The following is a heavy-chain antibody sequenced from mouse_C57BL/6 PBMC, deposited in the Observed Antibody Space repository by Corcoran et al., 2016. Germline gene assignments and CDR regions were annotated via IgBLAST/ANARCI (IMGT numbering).Heavy chain of an antibody. CDR2: ISYDGSN. J-gene: IGHJ1*03. Sequence: DVQLQESGPGLVKPSQSLSLTCSVTGYSITSGYYWNWIRQFPGNKLEWMGYISYDGSNNYNPSLKNRISITRDTSKNQFFLKLNSVTTEDTATYYCARDRSQSLYYYGSSYGYFDVWGTGTTVTVSS. CDR3: ARDRSQSLYYYGSSYGYFDV. V-gene: IGHV3-6*01. D-gene: IGHD1-1*01. CDR1: GYSITSGYY.